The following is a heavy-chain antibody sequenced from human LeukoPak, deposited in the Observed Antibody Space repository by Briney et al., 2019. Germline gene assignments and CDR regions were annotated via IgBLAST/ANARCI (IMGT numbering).Heavy chain of an antibody. V-gene: IGHV3-30*18. Sequence: PGGSLRLSCAASGFTVSSNYMSWVRQAPGKGLEWVAVISYDGSNKYYADSVKGRFTISRDNSKNTLYLQMSSLRPEDTAVYYCANGGYTSSWYVVDYWGQGTLVTVSS. J-gene: IGHJ4*02. CDR3: ANGGYTSSWYVVDY. D-gene: IGHD6-13*01. CDR1: GFTVSSNY. CDR2: ISYDGSNK.